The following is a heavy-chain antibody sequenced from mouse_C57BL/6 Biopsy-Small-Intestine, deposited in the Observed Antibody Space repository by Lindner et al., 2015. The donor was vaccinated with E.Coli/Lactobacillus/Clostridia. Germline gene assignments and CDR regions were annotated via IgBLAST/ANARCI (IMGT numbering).Heavy chain of an antibody. CDR1: GYTFTGYW. CDR2: ILPGSGST. V-gene: IGHV1-9*01. Sequence: VQLQESGAELMEPGASVKLSCKATGYTFTGYWIEWVKQRPGHGLEWIGEILPGSGSTNYNQKFKGKATLTVDQSSSTAYMQLNSLTSEDSAVYYCADWAYWGQGTLVTVSA. CDR3: ADWAY. D-gene: IGHD4-1*01. J-gene: IGHJ3*01.